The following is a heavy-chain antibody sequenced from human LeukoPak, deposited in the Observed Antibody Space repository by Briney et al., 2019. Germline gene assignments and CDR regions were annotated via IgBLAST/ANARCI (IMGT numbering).Heavy chain of an antibody. CDR2: ISSSGSTI. CDR1: GFTFSSYE. J-gene: IGHJ4*02. Sequence: GGSLRLSCAASGFTFSSYEMNWVRQAPGKGLEWVSYISSSGSTIYYADSVKGRFTISRDNAKNSLYLQMNSLRAEDTAVYYCARWGLRDYHYDSSGYYSLFDYWGQGTLVTVSS. V-gene: IGHV3-48*03. CDR3: ARWGLRDYHYDSSGYYSLFDY. D-gene: IGHD3-22*01.